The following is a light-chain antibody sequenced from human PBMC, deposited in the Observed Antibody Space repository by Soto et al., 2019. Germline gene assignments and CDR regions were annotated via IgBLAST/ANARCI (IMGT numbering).Light chain of an antibody. CDR2: GAS. CDR3: QQYGSSPIT. Sequence: EIVLTQSPGTLSLSPGESATLLCRSSRFVSSRYLAWYQQKPGQAPSLLIYGASSRATGIPARFSGSGSGTDFTLTITPLEPEDFAVYFCQQYGSSPITFGQGTRLEIK. V-gene: IGKV3-20*01. CDR1: RFVSSRY. J-gene: IGKJ5*01.